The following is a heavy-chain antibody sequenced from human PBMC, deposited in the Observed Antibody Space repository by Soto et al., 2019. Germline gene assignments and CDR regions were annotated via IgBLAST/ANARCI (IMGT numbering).Heavy chain of an antibody. CDR3: ARGWYSSGDH. CDR1: GFTFSDYW. CDR2: ISKDGSQT. V-gene: IGHV3-74*01. D-gene: IGHD6-19*01. Sequence: DVQLVESGGGVFQPGGSLRISCAASGFTFSDYWMHWVRQAPGKGLGWVSRISKDGSQTYYADYVKGRFTISRDNAENALSMQMNSLRAEDTAVYYCARGWYSSGDHWGQGTLVNVSS. J-gene: IGHJ5*02.